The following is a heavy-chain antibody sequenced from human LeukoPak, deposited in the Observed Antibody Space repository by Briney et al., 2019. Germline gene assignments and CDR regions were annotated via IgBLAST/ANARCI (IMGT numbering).Heavy chain of an antibody. CDR1: GFTFSSYG. J-gene: IGHJ3*02. V-gene: IGHV3-30*02. D-gene: IGHD3-3*01. CDR2: IRYDGSNK. CDR3: AKYGRRITIFGVVGDAFDI. Sequence: GGSLRLSCAASGFTFSSYGMHWVRQAPGKGLEWVAFIRYDGSNKYYADSVKGRFTISRDNSKNTLYLQMNSLRAEDTAVYYCAKYGRRITIFGVVGDAFDIWGQGTMVTVSS.